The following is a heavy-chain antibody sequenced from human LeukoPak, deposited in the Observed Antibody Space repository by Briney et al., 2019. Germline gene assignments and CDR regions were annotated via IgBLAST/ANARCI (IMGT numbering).Heavy chain of an antibody. CDR3: ARRVYSSSWSYYFDY. Sequence: SETLSLTCTVSGGSISSYYWSWIRQPPGKGLEWVGYIYYSGTTNYNPSLKSRVTISVDTFKNQFSLKLTSVTAADTAVYYCARRVYSSSWSYYFDYWGQGTLVTVSS. CDR1: GGSISSYY. J-gene: IGHJ4*02. CDR2: IYYSGTT. D-gene: IGHD6-13*01. V-gene: IGHV4-59*01.